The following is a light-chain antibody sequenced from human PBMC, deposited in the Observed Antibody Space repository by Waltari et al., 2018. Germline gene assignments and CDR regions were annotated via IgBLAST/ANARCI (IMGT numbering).Light chain of an antibody. J-gene: IGLJ6*01. CDR3: QVWSGGNDHDSV. Sequence: SYVVTQSPSVSVAPGMTAKISCGGDNIRTYSVHWYQQKAGQAPVLVVYDDRDRPSGVPERFSGSNSGNTATLTISRVEAGDEADYYCQVWSGGNDHDSVFGSGT. V-gene: IGLV3-21*03. CDR2: DDR. CDR1: NIRTYS.